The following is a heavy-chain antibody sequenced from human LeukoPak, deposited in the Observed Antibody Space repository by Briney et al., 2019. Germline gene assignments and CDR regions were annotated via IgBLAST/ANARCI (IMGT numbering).Heavy chain of an antibody. CDR1: GFTFSSYT. V-gene: IGHV3-23*01. J-gene: IGHJ4*02. CDR2: VGRSGVDT. Sequence: GGSLRLSCGASGFTFSSYTVIWFRQAPGKGLEWVSTVGRSGVDTYYADSVRGRFTISKDSSKNTLQMNSLSAEDTAIYYCVKQSGSVYGNSDCWGQGILVTVSS. D-gene: IGHD1-1*01. CDR3: VKQSGSVYGNSDC.